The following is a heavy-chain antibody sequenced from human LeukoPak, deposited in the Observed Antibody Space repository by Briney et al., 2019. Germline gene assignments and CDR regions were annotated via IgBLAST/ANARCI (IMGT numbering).Heavy chain of an antibody. J-gene: IGHJ5*02. CDR2: ISYDGSNK. CDR3: ARANSIHSPWGVGP. Sequence: GRSLRLSCAASGFTFSSYAMHWVRQAPGKGLEWVAVISYDGSNKYYADSVKGRFTISRDNSKNTLYLQMNSLRAEDTAVYYCARANSIHSPWGVGPWGQGTLVTVSS. V-gene: IGHV3-30-3*01. CDR1: GFTFSSYA. D-gene: IGHD3-16*01.